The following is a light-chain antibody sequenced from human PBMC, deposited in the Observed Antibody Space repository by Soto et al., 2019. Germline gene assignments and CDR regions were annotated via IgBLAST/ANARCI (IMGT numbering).Light chain of an antibody. CDR1: SSDVGGYNY. Sequence: QSALTQPASVSGSPGQSITISCTGTSSDVGGYNYVSWYQHHPGKAPKLIIYDVSNRHSGVSDRFSGSKSGNTASLTISGLQAEDEADYYCSSYTSSYTYVFGTGTKLTVL. CDR3: SSYTSSYTYV. J-gene: IGLJ1*01. CDR2: DVS. V-gene: IGLV2-14*03.